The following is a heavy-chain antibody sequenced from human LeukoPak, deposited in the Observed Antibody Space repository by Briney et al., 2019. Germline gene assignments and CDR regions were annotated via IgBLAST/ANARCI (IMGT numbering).Heavy chain of an antibody. D-gene: IGHD3-22*01. Sequence: GGSLRLSCAASGFTFSSYAMHWVRQAPGKGLEWVAVISYDGSNKYYADSVKGRFTISRDNSKNTLYLQMNSLRAEDTAVYYCARNYYYDSSGYYYEDYWGQGTLVTVSS. CDR1: GFTFSSYA. CDR2: ISYDGSNK. CDR3: ARNYYYDSSGYYYEDY. J-gene: IGHJ4*02. V-gene: IGHV3-30*04.